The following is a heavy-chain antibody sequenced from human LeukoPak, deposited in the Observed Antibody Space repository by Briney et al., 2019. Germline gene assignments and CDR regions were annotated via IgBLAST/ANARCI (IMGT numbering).Heavy chain of an antibody. CDR1: GYSFTSYW. V-gene: IGHV5-51*01. Sequence: GESLKISCKGSGYSFTSYWIGWVRQMPGRGLEWMGIIWPGDSDTRYSPSFQGQVTISADKSISTAYLQWSSLRASDSAMFYCAGLASSSSRSVDYWGQGTLVTVSS. J-gene: IGHJ4*02. CDR3: AGLASSSSRSVDY. D-gene: IGHD6-6*01. CDR2: IWPGDSDT.